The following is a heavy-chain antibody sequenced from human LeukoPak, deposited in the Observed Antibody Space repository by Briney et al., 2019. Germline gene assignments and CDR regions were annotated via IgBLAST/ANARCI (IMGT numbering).Heavy chain of an antibody. CDR3: ARENLENYSSSWYGGFDP. J-gene: IGHJ5*02. Sequence: SQTLSLTCTVSGGSISSGGYYWSWIRQHPGKGLEWIGYIYYSGSTYYNPSLKSRVTISVDTSKNQFSLKLSSVTAADTAVYYCARENLENYSSSWYGGFDPWGQGTLVTVSS. CDR2: IYYSGST. D-gene: IGHD6-13*01. V-gene: IGHV4-31*03. CDR1: GGSISSGGYY.